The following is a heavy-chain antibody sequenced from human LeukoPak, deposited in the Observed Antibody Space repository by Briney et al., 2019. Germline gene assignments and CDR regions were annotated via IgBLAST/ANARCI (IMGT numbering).Heavy chain of an antibody. J-gene: IGHJ4*02. CDR3: ARQFDSSWSPFNY. CDR1: GGSISSSNYY. V-gene: IGHV4-39*01. D-gene: IGHD6-13*01. CDR2: ISYSGST. Sequence: SETLSLTCTVSGGSISSSNYYWGWLRQPPGKGLEWIGSISYSGSTYYNPSLNSRVTISVDTSNNQFSLKLTSVTAADTAVYYCARQFDSSWSPFNYWGQGALVTVSS.